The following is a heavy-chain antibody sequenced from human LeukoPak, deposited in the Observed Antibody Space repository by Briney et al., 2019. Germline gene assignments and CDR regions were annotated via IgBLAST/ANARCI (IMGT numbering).Heavy chain of an antibody. V-gene: IGHV1-46*01. CDR2: INPSGGST. CDR1: GYTFTSYY. D-gene: IGHD6-13*01. J-gene: IGHJ4*02. CDR3: AREDSSSWYSDVPIYYFDY. Sequence: GASVKVSCKASGYTFTSYYMHWVRQAPGQGLEWMGIINPSGGSTSYAQKFQGRVTMTRDTSTSTVYMELCSLRSEDTAVYYCAREDSSSWYSDVPIYYFDYWGQGTLVTVSP.